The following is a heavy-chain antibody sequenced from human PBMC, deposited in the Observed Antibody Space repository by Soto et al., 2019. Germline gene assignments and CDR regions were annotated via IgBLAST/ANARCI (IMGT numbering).Heavy chain of an antibody. CDR1: GFTFSNAW. Sequence: GSLRLSCAASGFTFSNAWMSWVRQAPGKGLEWVGRIKSKTDGGTTDYAAPVKGRFTISRDDSKNTLYLQMNSLKTEDTAVYYCTTDFQGYFAYGMDVWGQGTTVTVSS. CDR2: IKSKTDGGTT. V-gene: IGHV3-15*01. CDR3: TTDFQGYFAYGMDV. D-gene: IGHD2-15*01. J-gene: IGHJ6*02.